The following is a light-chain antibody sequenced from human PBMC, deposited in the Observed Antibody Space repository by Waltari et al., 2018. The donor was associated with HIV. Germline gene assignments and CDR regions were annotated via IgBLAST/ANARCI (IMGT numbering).Light chain of an antibody. Sequence: QSVLTQPPSASGTPGQRLSLSCSGSSSNIGSNIVNWYQQLPGTAPKLLIYSNNRRPSGVPDRFSGSKSGTSASLAISGLQSEDEADYYCAAWDDSLNAWVFGGGTKLTVL. CDR3: AAWDDSLNAWV. CDR1: SSNIGSNI. J-gene: IGLJ3*02. V-gene: IGLV1-44*01. CDR2: SNN.